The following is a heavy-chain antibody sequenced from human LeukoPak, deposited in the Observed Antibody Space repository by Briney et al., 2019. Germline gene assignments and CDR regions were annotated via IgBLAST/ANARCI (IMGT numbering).Heavy chain of an antibody. CDR3: TRRGDCGGDCYGDY. CDR2: ISGSGGST. Sequence: PGGSLRLSCAASGFTFSSYGMSWVRQAPGKGLEWVSAISGSGGSTYYADSVKGRFTISRDNSKNTAYLQMNSLKTEDTAVYYCTRRGDCGGDCYGDYWGQGTLVTVSS. V-gene: IGHV3-23*01. J-gene: IGHJ4*02. D-gene: IGHD2-21*02. CDR1: GFTFSSYG.